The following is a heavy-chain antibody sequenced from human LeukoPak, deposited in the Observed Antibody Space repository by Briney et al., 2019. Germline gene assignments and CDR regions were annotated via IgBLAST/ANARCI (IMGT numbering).Heavy chain of an antibody. J-gene: IGHJ4*02. D-gene: IGHD2-2*01. CDR1: GYSFTSYW. CDR3: ARADCSSTSCYGPFDY. Sequence: GESLKISCKGSGYSFTSYWIGWVRQMPGKGLEWMGIIYPGDSDTRYSPSFQGQVTISADKSISTAYLQWSSLKASDTAMYSCARADCSSTSCYGPFDYWGQGTLVTVSS. CDR2: IYPGDSDT. V-gene: IGHV5-51*01.